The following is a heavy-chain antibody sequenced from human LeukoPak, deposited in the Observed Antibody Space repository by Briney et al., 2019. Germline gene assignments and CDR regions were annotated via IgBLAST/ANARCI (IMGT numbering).Heavy chain of an antibody. J-gene: IGHJ4*02. D-gene: IGHD3-16*02. CDR1: GGSINSGGHY. V-gene: IGHV4-31*03. CDR3: ARASRLGELSLGY. CDR2: IYYTGTT. Sequence: PSETLSLTCTVSGGSINSGGHYWSWIRQHPGKGLEWIGYIYYTGTTYYTPSLKSRLTISLGTSKNQFSLMLTSVTAADTAVYYCARASRLGELSLGYWGQGTLVTVSS.